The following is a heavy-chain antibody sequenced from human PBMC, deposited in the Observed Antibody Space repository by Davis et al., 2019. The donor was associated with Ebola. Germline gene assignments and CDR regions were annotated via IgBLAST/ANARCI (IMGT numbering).Heavy chain of an antibody. CDR1: GASISANDYY. Sequence: SETLSLTCTVSGASISANDYYWGWIRQPTGKGLEWIGTIYYSGSTDYNPSLESRVTISADTSKNQFSLKLTSVTAADTAVYYCASGGYSGYDGYFDDWGQGTLVTVSS. D-gene: IGHD5-12*01. CDR2: IYYSGST. V-gene: IGHV4-39*01. CDR3: ASGGYSGYDGYFDD. J-gene: IGHJ4*02.